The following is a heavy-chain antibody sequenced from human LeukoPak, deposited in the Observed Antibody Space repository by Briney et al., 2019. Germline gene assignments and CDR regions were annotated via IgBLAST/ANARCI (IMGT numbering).Heavy chain of an antibody. CDR1: GFTFSSYW. J-gene: IGHJ4*02. CDR3: ARDRIAAASTPLVLGY. Sequence: GGSLRLSCAASGFTFSSYWMSWVRQAPGKGLEWVANIKQDGSEKYYVDSVKGRFTISRDNAKNSLYLQMNSLRAEDTAVYYCARDRIAAASTPLVLGYWGQGTLVTVSS. V-gene: IGHV3-7*01. D-gene: IGHD6-13*01. CDR2: IKQDGSEK.